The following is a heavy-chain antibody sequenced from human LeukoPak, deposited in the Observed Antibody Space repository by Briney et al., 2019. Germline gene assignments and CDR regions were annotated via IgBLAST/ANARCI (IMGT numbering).Heavy chain of an antibody. D-gene: IGHD1-7*01. Sequence: GASVKVSCKASGYAFTSYGFSWVRQAPGQGLEWMGCINPNSGGTNYAQKFQGRVTMTRDTSISTAYMELSRLRSDDTAVYYCARDLLLELASSGALDIWGPGTMVTVSS. V-gene: IGHV1-2*02. CDR3: ARDLLLELASSGALDI. CDR1: GYAFTSYG. CDR2: INPNSGGT. J-gene: IGHJ3*02.